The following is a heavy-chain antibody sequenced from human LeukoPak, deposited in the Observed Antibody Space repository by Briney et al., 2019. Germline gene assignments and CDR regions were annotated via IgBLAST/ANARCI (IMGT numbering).Heavy chain of an antibody. D-gene: IGHD6-6*01. Sequence: SETLSLTCGVSGYSISSGYYWGWIRQPPGKGLEWIGSIYHSESTYYNPSLKSRVTISVDTSKNQFSLKLSSVTAADTAVYYCARRGGAARSYYFDYWGQGTLVTVSS. J-gene: IGHJ4*02. CDR3: ARRGGAARSYYFDY. V-gene: IGHV4-38-2*01. CDR2: IYHSEST. CDR1: GYSISSGYY.